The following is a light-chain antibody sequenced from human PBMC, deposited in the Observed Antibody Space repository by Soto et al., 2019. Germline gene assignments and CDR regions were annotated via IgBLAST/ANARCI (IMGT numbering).Light chain of an antibody. CDR3: CSYPGSSILYV. J-gene: IGLJ1*01. CDR2: EVS. CDR1: SNYNL. Sequence: LTQPASVSGSPGQSITISCTGTSNYNLVSWYQQHPGKAPKLVIYEVSERPSGVSNRLSGSKSGNTASLTISGLQAEDEADYYCCSYPGSSILYVFGTGTKVTVL. V-gene: IGLV2-23*02.